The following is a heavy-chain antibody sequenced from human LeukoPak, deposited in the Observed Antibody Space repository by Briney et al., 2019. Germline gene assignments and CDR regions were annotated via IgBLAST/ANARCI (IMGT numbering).Heavy chain of an antibody. D-gene: IGHD3-10*01. CDR3: ARATYGSGIWWFDP. Sequence: SETLSLTCAVYGGSFSGYYWSWIRQPPVKGLEWIGEINHSGSTNYNPSLKSRVTTSVDTSKNQFSLKLSSVTAADTAVYYCARATYGSGIWWFDPWGQGTLVTVSS. V-gene: IGHV4-34*01. CDR2: INHSGST. J-gene: IGHJ5*02. CDR1: GGSFSGYY.